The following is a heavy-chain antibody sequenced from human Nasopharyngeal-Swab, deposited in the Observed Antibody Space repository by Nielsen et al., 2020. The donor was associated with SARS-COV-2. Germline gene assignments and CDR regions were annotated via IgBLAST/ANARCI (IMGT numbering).Heavy chain of an antibody. CDR3: ARERSYGVANEADWYFDL. CDR1: GGSISSYY. J-gene: IGHJ2*01. D-gene: IGHD5-12*01. V-gene: IGHV4-59*01. Sequence: SETLSLTCTVSGGSISSYYWSWIRQPPGKGLEWIGYIYYSGSTNYNPSLKSRVTISVDTSKNQFSLKLSSVTAADTAVYYCARERSYGVANEADWYFDLWGRGTLVTVSS. CDR2: IYYSGST.